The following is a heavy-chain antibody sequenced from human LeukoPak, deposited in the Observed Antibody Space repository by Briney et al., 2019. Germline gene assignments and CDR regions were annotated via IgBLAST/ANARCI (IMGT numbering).Heavy chain of an antibody. CDR3: ARDADWASDY. J-gene: IGHJ4*02. CDR2: MKQDGSEQ. V-gene: IGHV3-7*01. CDR1: GFTFKNHW. D-gene: IGHD3/OR15-3a*01. Sequence: GGSLRLSCVGSGFTFKNHWMVWVRQAPGNGLEWVANMKQDGSEQYYGDSVRGRFTISRDNAKNSLYLQMNSLRVADTAVYYCARDADWASDYWGQGTLVTVSS.